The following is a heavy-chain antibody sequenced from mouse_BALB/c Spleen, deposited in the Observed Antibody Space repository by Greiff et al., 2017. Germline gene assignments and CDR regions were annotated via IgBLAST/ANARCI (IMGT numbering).Heavy chain of an antibody. CDR1: GYTFTSYT. J-gene: IGHJ3*01. CDR2: INPSSGYT. Sequence: QVQLQQSGAELARPGASVKMSCKASGYTFTSYTMHSVKQRPGQGLEWIGYINPSSGYTNYNQKFKDKATLTADKSSSTAYMQLSSLTSEDSAVYYCARRDYGNYWFAYWGQGTLVTVSA. V-gene: IGHV1-4*01. D-gene: IGHD2-1*01. CDR3: ARRDYGNYWFAY.